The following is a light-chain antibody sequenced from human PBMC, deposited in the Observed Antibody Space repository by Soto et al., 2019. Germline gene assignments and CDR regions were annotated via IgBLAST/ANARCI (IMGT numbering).Light chain of an antibody. Sequence: DLQMTQSPSSVSASVGDSVTITCRASQNIISWLAWYQQKPGRAPKLLIYAASILQSGVPSRFSGSGSGTDFTLTINSLQPEDFATYYCQQAYGFPVTFGQGTRLEIK. CDR1: QNIISW. V-gene: IGKV1-12*01. CDR2: AAS. J-gene: IGKJ5*01. CDR3: QQAYGFPVT.